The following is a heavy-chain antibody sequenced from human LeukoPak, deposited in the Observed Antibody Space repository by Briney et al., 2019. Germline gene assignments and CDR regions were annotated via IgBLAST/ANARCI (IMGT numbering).Heavy chain of an antibody. CDR2: INHSGST. D-gene: IGHD2-15*01. CDR3: ARLRTWGYCSGGSCSPHFDY. J-gene: IGHJ4*02. V-gene: IGHV4-34*01. CDR1: GGSFSGYY. Sequence: KPSETLSLTCAVYGGSFSGYYWSWIRQPPGKGLEWIGEINHSGSTNYNPSLKSRVTISVDTSKNQFSLKLSSVTAADTAVYYCARLRTWGYCSGGSCSPHFDYWGQGTLVTVSS.